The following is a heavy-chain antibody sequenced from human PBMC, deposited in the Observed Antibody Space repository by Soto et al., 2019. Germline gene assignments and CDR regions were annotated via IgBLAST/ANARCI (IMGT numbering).Heavy chain of an antibody. Sequence: EVQLVESGGGLVQPGGSLRLSCAASGVTVSSNYMSWVRQAPGKGLEGVSVIYSGGSTYYADSVNGRFTISRDNSKNTLYPPMNSLRAEDTAVYYCARHGYNYGGGYFDYWGQGTLVTVSS. CDR3: ARHGYNYGGGYFDY. D-gene: IGHD5-18*01. CDR1: GVTVSSNY. V-gene: IGHV3-66*04. J-gene: IGHJ4*02. CDR2: IYSGGST.